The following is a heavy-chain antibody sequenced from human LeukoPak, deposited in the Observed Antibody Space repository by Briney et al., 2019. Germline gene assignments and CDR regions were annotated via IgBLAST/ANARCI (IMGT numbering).Heavy chain of an antibody. CDR2: INPKSGGT. CDR1: GYTFTSYD. V-gene: IGHV1-2*02. CDR3: APGTMTYDW. J-gene: IGHJ4*02. Sequence: VASVKVSCKASGYTFTSYDINWVRQATGQGLEWMGWINPKSGGTNYAQKFQGRVTMTRDTSIATTYMELSTLRSDDTAVYYCAPGTMTYDWWGQGTLVTVSS. D-gene: IGHD6-13*01.